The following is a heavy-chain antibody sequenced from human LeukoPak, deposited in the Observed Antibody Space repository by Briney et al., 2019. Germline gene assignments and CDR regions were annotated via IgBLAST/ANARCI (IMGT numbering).Heavy chain of an antibody. D-gene: IGHD3-9*01. CDR2: INPNSGGT. Sequence: ASEKVSCKASGYSFTRHAMNWVRQAPGQGLEWMGRINPNSGGTNYAQKLQGRVTMTTDTSTSTAYMELRSLRSDDTAVYYCARREAGYDILTGYYGGEGFYSYWGQGTLVTVSS. CDR3: ARREAGYDILTGYYGGEGFYSY. J-gene: IGHJ4*02. CDR1: GYSFTRHA. V-gene: IGHV1-18*01.